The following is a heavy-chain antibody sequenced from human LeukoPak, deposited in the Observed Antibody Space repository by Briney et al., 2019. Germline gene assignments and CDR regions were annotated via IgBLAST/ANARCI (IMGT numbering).Heavy chain of an antibody. CDR3: ARDFRDYSSSSNHYYMDV. D-gene: IGHD6-6*01. J-gene: IGHJ6*03. CDR1: GGSISSGGNY. CDR2: IYHSGST. Sequence: SETLSLTCTVSGGSISSGGNYWSWIRQPPGKGLEWIGYIYHSGSTYYNPSLKSRVTISVDTSKNQFSLKLSSVTAADTAVYYCARDFRDYSSSSNHYYMDVWGKGTTVTVSS. V-gene: IGHV4-30-2*01.